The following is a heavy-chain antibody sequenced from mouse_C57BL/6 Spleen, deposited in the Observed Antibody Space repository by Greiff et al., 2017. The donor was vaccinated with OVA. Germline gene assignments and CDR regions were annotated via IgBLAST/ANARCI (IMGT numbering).Heavy chain of an antibody. Sequence: EVKLMESGPGLVKPSQSLSLTCSVTGYSITSGYYWNWIRQFPGNKLEWMGYISYDGSNNYNPSLKNRISITRDTSKNQFFLKLNSVTTEDTATYYCARELMDYWGQGTSVTVSS. V-gene: IGHV3-6*01. CDR2: ISYDGSN. CDR1: GYSITSGYY. J-gene: IGHJ4*01. CDR3: ARELMDY.